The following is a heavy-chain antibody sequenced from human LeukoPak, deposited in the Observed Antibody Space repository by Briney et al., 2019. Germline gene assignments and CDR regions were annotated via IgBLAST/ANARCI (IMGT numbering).Heavy chain of an antibody. CDR1: GFTFSSYA. CDR2: ISYDGSNK. D-gene: IGHD3-10*01. V-gene: IGHV3-30*04. J-gene: IGHJ4*02. Sequence: GRSLRLSCAASGFTFSSYAMHWVRQAPGKRLEWVAVISYDGSNKYYADSVKGRFTISRDNSKNTLYLQMNSLRAEDTAVYYCARTSWFGELDYFDYWGQGTLVTVSS. CDR3: ARTSWFGELDYFDY.